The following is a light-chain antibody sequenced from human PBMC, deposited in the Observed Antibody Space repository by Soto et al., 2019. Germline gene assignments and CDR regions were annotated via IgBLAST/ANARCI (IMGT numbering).Light chain of an antibody. J-gene: IGKJ1*01. CDR3: QQYNNWPTWT. CDR2: GAS. CDR1: QSVSSN. Sequence: EIVMTQSPATLSVSPGERATLSCRASQSVSSNLAWYQQKPGQAPRLLIYGASTRATGIPARFSGSGSGTEFTLTISSLQSEDFAVYYCQQYNNWPTWTFGQGTKV. V-gene: IGKV3-15*01.